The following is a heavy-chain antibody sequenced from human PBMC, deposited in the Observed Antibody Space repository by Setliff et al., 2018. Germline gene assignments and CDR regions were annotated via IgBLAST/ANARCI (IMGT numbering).Heavy chain of an antibody. V-gene: IGHV4-39*01. CDR2: IYDSGTT. CDR1: GGSMRSISYY. D-gene: IGHD2-2*01. Sequence: PSETLSLTCTVSGGSMRSISYYWGWVRQPPGEGLEWIGTIYDSGTTYYNPSLKSRVTISVDTSKNQFSLRLSSVTAADTAVYYCAICRYQVPYNYWGQGSLVTVSS. CDR3: AICRYQVPYNY. J-gene: IGHJ4*02.